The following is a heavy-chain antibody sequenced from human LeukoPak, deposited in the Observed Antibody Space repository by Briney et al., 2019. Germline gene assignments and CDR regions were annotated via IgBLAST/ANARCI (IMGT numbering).Heavy chain of an antibody. Sequence: GGSLRLSCAASGFTFSNYAMSWVRQAPGKGLEWVSSISGSGGSTYYTDSVKGRFTISRDNAKNSLYLQMNSLRAEDTAVYYCARDRIIYGDYGDAFDIWGQGTKVTVSS. CDR2: ISGSGGST. V-gene: IGHV3-23*01. J-gene: IGHJ3*02. D-gene: IGHD4-17*01. CDR3: ARDRIIYGDYGDAFDI. CDR1: GFTFSNYA.